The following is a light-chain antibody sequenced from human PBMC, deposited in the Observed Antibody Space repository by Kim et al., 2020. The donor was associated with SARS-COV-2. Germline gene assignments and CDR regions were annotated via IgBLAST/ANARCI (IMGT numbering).Light chain of an antibody. J-gene: IGKJ5*01. Sequence: ASVGDSVTIPCRASQDIRNDLGWYQQNPGRAPKRLIYGASSLQSGVPSRFSGSGSGTEFTLTISSLQPEDFATYFCLQHNTYPITFGQGTRLEIK. CDR1: QDIRND. V-gene: IGKV1-17*01. CDR2: GAS. CDR3: LQHNTYPIT.